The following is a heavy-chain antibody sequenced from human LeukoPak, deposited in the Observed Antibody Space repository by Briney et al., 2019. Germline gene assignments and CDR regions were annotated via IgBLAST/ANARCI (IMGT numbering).Heavy chain of an antibody. CDR2: IYYSGST. Sequence: SETLSLTCTVSGGSISSSGYYWGWIRQPPGKGLEWIGSIYYSGSTFYNPSLEGRVTMAADASKYHLSLQLSFVTAADTAIYYCATSASGYNYAHGAWGERTLVSVSS. D-gene: IGHD5-18*01. V-gene: IGHV4-39*02. CDR1: GGSISSSGYY. CDR3: ATSASGYNYAHGA. J-gene: IGHJ4*02.